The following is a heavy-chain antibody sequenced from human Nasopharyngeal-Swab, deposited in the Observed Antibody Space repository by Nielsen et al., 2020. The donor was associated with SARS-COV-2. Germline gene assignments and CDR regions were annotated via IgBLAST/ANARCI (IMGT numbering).Heavy chain of an antibody. CDR1: GFTFDDYA. CDR2: ITWNGDST. J-gene: IGHJ5*01. D-gene: IGHD5-24*01. CDR3: ARDRDVDFLDS. V-gene: IGHV3-20*04. Sequence: GESLKISCAASGFTFDDYALSWVRQVPGKGLEWVSRITWNGDSTGYVDSVKGRFTISRDNANNSLFLQMSSLRAEDTAINYCARDRDVDFLDSWGQGTLVTVSS.